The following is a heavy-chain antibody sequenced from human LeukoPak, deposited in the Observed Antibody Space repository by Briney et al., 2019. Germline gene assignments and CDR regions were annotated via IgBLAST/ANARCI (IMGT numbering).Heavy chain of an antibody. D-gene: IGHD1-20*01. CDR1: GGSFSGYY. Sequence: PSETLSLTCAVYGGSFSGYYWSWIRQPPGKGLEWIGEINHSGSTNYNPSLKSRVTISVDTSKNQFSLKLSSVTAADTAVYYCARIFTITAPFDYWGQGTLVTVSS. V-gene: IGHV4-34*01. CDR2: INHSGST. CDR3: ARIFTITAPFDY. J-gene: IGHJ4*02.